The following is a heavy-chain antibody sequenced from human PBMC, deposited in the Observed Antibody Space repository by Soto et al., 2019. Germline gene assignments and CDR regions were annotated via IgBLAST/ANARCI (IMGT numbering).Heavy chain of an antibody. J-gene: IGHJ6*02. Sequence: GSLRLSCVASGFTFRTYTMNWVRQAPGKGLEWVSGIRGFSPYTFYAESVKGRFTISRDNAKNSLYLQMNSLGVEDTAVYYCARDRGYDAHDYYYNAMDVWGQGTTVTAP. V-gene: IGHV3-21*01. CDR3: ARDRGYDAHDYYYNAMDV. CDR2: IRGFSPYT. D-gene: IGHD2-15*01. CDR1: GFTFRTYT.